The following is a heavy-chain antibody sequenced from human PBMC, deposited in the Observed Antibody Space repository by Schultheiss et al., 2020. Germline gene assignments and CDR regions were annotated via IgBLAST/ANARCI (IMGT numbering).Heavy chain of an antibody. D-gene: IGHD2-21*02. Sequence: SETLSLTCTVSGGSISSGGYYWSWIRQPPGKGLEWIGYIYYSGSTYYNPSLKSRVTISVDTSKNQFSLKLSSVTAADTAVYYCASGGSGGHYCGGDCYTFDYWGQGTLVTVSS. CDR3: ASGGSGGHYCGGDCYTFDY. CDR2: IYYSGST. J-gene: IGHJ4*02. V-gene: IGHV4-61*08. CDR1: GGSISSGGYY.